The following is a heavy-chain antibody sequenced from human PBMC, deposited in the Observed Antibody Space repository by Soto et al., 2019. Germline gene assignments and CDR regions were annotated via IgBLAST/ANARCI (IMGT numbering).Heavy chain of an antibody. J-gene: IGHJ4*02. Sequence: LPETLSLTCAVYGGSFSGYYWSWIRQPPGKGLEWIGEINHSGSTNYNPSLKSRVTISVDTSKNQFSLKLSSVTAADTAVYYCARDCSSTSCYFDYWGQGALVTVS. CDR3: ARDCSSTSCYFDY. CDR1: GGSFSGYY. V-gene: IGHV4-34*01. D-gene: IGHD2-2*01. CDR2: INHSGST.